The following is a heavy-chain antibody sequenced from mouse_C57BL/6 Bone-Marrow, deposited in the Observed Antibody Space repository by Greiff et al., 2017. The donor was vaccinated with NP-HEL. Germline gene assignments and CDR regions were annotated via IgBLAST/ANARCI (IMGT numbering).Heavy chain of an antibody. CDR2: IDPETGGT. D-gene: IGHD1-1*01. V-gene: IGHV1-15*01. CDR3: TRATFLAVVP. CDR1: GYTFTDYE. Sequence: QVQLQQSGAELVRPGASVTLSCKASGYTFTDYEMHWVKQTPVHGLEWIGAIDPETGGTAYNQKFKGKAILTADKSSSTAYMELRSLTSEDSAVYYCTRATFLAVVPGGQGTTLTVSS. J-gene: IGHJ2*01.